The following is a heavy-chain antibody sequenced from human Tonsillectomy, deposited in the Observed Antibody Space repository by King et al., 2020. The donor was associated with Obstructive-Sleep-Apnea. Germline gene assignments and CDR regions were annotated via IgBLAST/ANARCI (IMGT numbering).Heavy chain of an antibody. D-gene: IGHD5-18*01. CDR1: GYSFINYW. V-gene: IGHV5-51*01. J-gene: IGHJ6*02. CDR3: VRHADSSAMDV. CDR2: IYPGDSDT. Sequence: VQLVESGAEVKKPGESLKISCKGSGYSFINYWIGWVRQMPGKGLEWMGIIYPGDSDTTYSPSFQGQVNFSADKSIRTAYLQWSSLKASDSAIYYCVRHADSSAMDVWGQGTTVTVS.